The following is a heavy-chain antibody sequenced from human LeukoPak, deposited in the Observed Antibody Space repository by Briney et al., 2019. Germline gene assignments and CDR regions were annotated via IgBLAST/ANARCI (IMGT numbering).Heavy chain of an antibody. Sequence: ASVKVSCKASGGTFSSYAISWVRQAPGQGLEWMGIINPSGGSTSYAQKFQGRVTMTRDTSTSTVYMELSSLRSEDTAVYYCARSEDYGDDFDYWGQGTLVTVSS. D-gene: IGHD4-17*01. CDR1: GGTFSSYA. J-gene: IGHJ4*02. CDR2: INPSGGST. V-gene: IGHV1-46*01. CDR3: ARSEDYGDDFDY.